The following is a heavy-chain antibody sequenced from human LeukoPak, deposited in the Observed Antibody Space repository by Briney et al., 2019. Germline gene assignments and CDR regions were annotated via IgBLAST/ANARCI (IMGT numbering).Heavy chain of an antibody. CDR1: GFTFSDYY. V-gene: IGHV3-11*01. J-gene: IGHJ3*02. CDR3: ARDGGTGGNTAFDI. CDR2: ISSSGSTI. Sequence: GGSLRLSCAASGFTFSDYYMSWIRQAPGKGLEWVSYISSSGSTIYYADSVKGRFTISRDNAKNSLYLQMNSLRTEDTAVYFCARDGGTGGNTAFDIWGQGTMVTVSS. D-gene: IGHD4-23*01.